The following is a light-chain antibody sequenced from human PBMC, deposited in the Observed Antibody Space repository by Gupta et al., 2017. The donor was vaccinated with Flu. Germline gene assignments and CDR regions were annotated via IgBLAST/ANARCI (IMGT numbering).Light chain of an antibody. CDR1: SSDVGNYNR. Sequence: SALTQPPSVSGSPGPSVTISCTGTSSDVGNYNRVSWYQQSPGTAPKLMIYEVSNRPAGVPARFSGSKSGNTASLTISGLQAEDEADFYCSSYTTSSTYVFGTGTKVTVL. CDR2: EVS. V-gene: IGLV2-18*02. CDR3: SSYTTSSTYV. J-gene: IGLJ1*01.